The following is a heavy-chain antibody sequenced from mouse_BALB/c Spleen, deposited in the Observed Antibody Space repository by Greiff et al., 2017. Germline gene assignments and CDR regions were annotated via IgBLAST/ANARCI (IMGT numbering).Heavy chain of an antibody. V-gene: IGHV5-12-1*01. D-gene: IGHD2-1*01. CDR1: GFAFSSYD. CDR2: ISSGGGST. Sequence: EVKLVESGGGLVKPGGSLKLSCAASGFAFSSYDMSWVRQTPEKRLEWVAYISSGGGSTYYPDTVKGRFTISRDNAKNTLYLQMSSLKSEDTAMYYCARPGAYGNYVFDFWGQGTTLTVSS. CDR3: ARPGAYGNYVFDF. J-gene: IGHJ2*01.